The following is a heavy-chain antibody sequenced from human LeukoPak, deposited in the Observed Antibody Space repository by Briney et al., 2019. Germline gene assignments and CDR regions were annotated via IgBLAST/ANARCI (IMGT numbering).Heavy chain of an antibody. CDR1: GFTFSSYA. J-gene: IGHJ6*04. V-gene: IGHV3-23*01. D-gene: IGHD3-10*01. CDR3: AKDLSAGFGELSSDV. Sequence: GGSLRLSCAASGFTFSSYAMSWVRQAPGKGLEWVSAISGSGGSTYYADSVKGRFTISRDNSKSTLYLQMNSLRAEDTAVYYCAKDLSAGFGELSSDVWGKGTTVTVSS. CDR2: ISGSGGST.